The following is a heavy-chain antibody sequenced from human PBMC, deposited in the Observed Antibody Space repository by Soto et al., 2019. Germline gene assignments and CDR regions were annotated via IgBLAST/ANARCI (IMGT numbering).Heavy chain of an antibody. Sequence: QVQLQESGPGLVKPSQTLSLTCTVSGGSISSGDYYWSWIRQPPGKGLEWIGYIYYSGSTYYNPSLKSRVTISVDTSKNHFSLKLSSLTAADTAVYYGARDRIPGDYDILTGYYPHWYFDLWGRGTLVTVSS. CDR3: ARDRIPGDYDILTGYYPHWYFDL. J-gene: IGHJ2*01. CDR2: IYYSGST. V-gene: IGHV4-30-4*01. D-gene: IGHD3-9*01. CDR1: GGSISSGDYY.